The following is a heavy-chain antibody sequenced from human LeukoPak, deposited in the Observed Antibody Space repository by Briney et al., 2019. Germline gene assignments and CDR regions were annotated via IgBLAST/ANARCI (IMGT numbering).Heavy chain of an antibody. CDR3: ARALDHVQERYFQH. J-gene: IGHJ1*01. CDR2: ISSSSSYI. D-gene: IGHD4-11*01. V-gene: IGHV3-21*01. Sequence: GGSLRLSCAASGFTFSSYSMNWVRQAPGKGLEWVSSISSSSSYIYYADSVKGRFTISRDNAKNSLYLQMNSLRAEDTAVYYCARALDHVQERYFQHWGQGTLVTVSS. CDR1: GFTFSSYS.